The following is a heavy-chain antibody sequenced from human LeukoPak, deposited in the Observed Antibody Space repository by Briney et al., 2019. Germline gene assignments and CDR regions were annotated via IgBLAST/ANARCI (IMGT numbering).Heavy chain of an antibody. Sequence: GGSLRLSCAASGFTFDDYAMHWVRQAPGKGLEWVSGISWNSGSIGYADSVKGRFTISRDNAKNSLYLQMNSLRAEDTALYYCAKDTNYGSGGFDYWGQGTLDTVSS. D-gene: IGHD3-10*01. CDR3: AKDTNYGSGGFDY. J-gene: IGHJ4*02. V-gene: IGHV3-9*01. CDR2: ISWNSGSI. CDR1: GFTFDDYA.